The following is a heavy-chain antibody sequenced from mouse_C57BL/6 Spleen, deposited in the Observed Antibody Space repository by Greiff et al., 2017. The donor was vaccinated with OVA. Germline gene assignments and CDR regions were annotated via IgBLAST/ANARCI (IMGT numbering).Heavy chain of an antibody. J-gene: IGHJ2*01. D-gene: IGHD2-14*01. Sequence: QVQLQQSGPELVKPGASVKISCKASGYAFSSSWMNWVKQRPGKGLEWIGRIYPGDGDTNYNGKFKGKATLTADKSSSTAYMQLSSLTSEDSAVCFCARSYRGYDFDYWGQGTTRTVSS. CDR3: ARSYRGYDFDY. CDR2: IYPGDGDT. CDR1: GYAFSSSW. V-gene: IGHV1-82*01.